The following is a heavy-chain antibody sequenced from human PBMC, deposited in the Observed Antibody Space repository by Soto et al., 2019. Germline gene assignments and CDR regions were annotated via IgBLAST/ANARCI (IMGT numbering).Heavy chain of an antibody. Sequence: SYAISWVRQAPGQGLEWMGGIIPIFGTANYAQKFQGRVTITADESTSTAYMGLSSLRSGDTAVYYCARDDPPSNGYSYGYYYYGMDVWGQGTTVTVSS. J-gene: IGHJ6*02. CDR3: ARDDPPSNGYSYGYYYYGMDV. CDR2: IIPIFGTA. D-gene: IGHD5-18*01. V-gene: IGHV1-69*01. CDR1: SYA.